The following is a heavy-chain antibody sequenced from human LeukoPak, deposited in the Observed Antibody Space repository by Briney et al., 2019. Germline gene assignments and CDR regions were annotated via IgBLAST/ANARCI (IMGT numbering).Heavy chain of an antibody. CDR1: GFTFSSYA. CDR2: IKNKGNGGTP. D-gene: IGHD3-3*01. V-gene: IGHV3-15*01. CDR3: ATGGHYFGL. J-gene: IGHJ4*02. Sequence: GGSLRLSCAASGFTFSSYATSWVRQAPGKGLEWVGHIKNKGNGGTPDYAAPVKGRFTISRDDSKNTLYLQMNSLQTEDTALYYCATGGHYFGLWGQGTLVTVSS.